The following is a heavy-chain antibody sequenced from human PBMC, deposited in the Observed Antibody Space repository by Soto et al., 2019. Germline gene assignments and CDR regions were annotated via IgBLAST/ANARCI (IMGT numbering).Heavy chain of an antibody. CDR3: ARDHFDY. CDR1: GFTFTGYA. CDR2: ISYDGSNK. Sequence: SLRLSCAASGFTFTGYAMHWVRQAPGKGLEWVAVISYDGSNKYYADSVKGRFTISRDNSKNTLYLQMNSLRAEDTAVYYCARDHFDYWGQGTLVTVSS. V-gene: IGHV3-30*03. J-gene: IGHJ4*02.